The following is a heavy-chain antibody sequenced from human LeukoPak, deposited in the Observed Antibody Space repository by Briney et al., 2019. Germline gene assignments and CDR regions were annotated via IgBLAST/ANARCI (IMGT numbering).Heavy chain of an antibody. CDR1: GFTFSSYW. D-gene: IGHD3-22*01. CDR3: AREKPCYYDTNGYHNWFDP. J-gene: IGHJ5*02. CDR2: ISSAGSST. V-gene: IGHV3-74*01. Sequence: GGSLRLSCAASGFTFSSYWMHWVRQAPGKGLVWVSRISSAGSSTTYADSVKGRFTISRDNAKSTLYLQMSSLRAEDTAVYYCAREKPCYYDTNGYHNWFDPWGQGTLVTVSS.